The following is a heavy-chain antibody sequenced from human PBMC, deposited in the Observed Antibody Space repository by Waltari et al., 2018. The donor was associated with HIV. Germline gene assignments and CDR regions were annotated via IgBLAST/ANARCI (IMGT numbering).Heavy chain of an antibody. CDR3: VKGVRYYGP. Sequence: VETGGTVIRPGGSLRLSCSPLNFSVGNNFVTWLRLDPGRTMEVVSSIYMDDTTHYADSVKGRFTISRDKFRNTVHLLMNFLLFDDTATYFCVKGVRYYGPWGQGTPVTVSS. D-gene: IGHD3-16*01. CDR2: IYMDDTT. V-gene: IGHV3-53*05. CDR1: NFSVGNNF. J-gene: IGHJ5*02.